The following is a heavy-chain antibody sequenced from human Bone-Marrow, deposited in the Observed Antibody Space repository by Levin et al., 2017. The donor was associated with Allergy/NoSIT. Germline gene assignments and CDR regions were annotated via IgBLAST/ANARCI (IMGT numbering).Heavy chain of an antibody. V-gene: IGHV3-30*04. CDR2: ISYDGRQK. J-gene: IGHJ4*02. Sequence: LSLPCVASEYKSHTYAIHWVRQAPGKGLEWVGVISYDGRQKHYADSVKGRFTVSSDNSKNAVFLQMNSLKTDDTALYYCAGDPSIGVAGTPLFDTWGQGTLVTVSS. CDR3: AGDPSIGVAGTPLFDT. CDR1: EYKSHTYA. D-gene: IGHD6-19*01.